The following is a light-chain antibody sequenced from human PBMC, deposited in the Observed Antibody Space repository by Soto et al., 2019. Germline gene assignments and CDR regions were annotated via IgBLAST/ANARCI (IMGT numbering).Light chain of an antibody. Sequence: ETVMTQSPATLSVSPGERATLSCRASQSISSNLAWYQQKPGQAPRLLIYGASTRATGIPARFSGSGSGTEFTLTISSLQSEDFAVYYCQHYNNWPPWTFGQGTKWKSN. CDR1: QSISSN. V-gene: IGKV3-15*01. CDR2: GAS. CDR3: QHYNNWPPWT. J-gene: IGKJ1*01.